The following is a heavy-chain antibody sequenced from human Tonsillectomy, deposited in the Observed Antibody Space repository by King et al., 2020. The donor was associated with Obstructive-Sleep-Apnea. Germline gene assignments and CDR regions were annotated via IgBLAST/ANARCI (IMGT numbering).Heavy chain of an antibody. D-gene: IGHD2-21*01. CDR2: IYYSGST. V-gene: IGHV4-59*01. J-gene: IGHJ4*02. CDR3: ASSKSDWAPLFNY. Sequence: VQLQESGPGLVKPSETLSLTCTVSGGSISSYYWSWIRQPPGKGLEWIGYIYYSGSTNYNPSLKSRVTISVDTSKNQFSLKLSSVTAADTAVYYCASSKSDWAPLFNYWGQGTLVTVSS. CDR1: GGSISSYY.